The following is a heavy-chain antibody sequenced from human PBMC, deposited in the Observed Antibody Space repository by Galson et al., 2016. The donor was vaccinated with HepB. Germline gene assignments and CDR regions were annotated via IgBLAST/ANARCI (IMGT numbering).Heavy chain of an antibody. CDR3: ARGRSEIANPFFAA. CDR1: GDSVSSNTAA. Sequence: CAISGDSVSSNTAAWNWIRQSPSRGLEWLGRTSYRTKWYNDYAESVESHITVTPDTSRNQFSLQLTSVTPEDTAVYYCARGRSEIANPFFAAWGQGILVTVSS. J-gene: IGHJ5*02. V-gene: IGHV6-1*01. CDR2: TSYRTKWYN. D-gene: IGHD2-21*01.